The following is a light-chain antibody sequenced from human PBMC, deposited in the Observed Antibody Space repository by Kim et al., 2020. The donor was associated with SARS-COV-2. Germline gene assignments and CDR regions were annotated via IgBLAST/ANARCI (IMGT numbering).Light chain of an antibody. CDR3: LLTYANFAV. V-gene: IGLV7-46*01. Sequence: PGGTITLTCGSSASAVGSGHYPYWLQQKHGLAPRTLIYDTTKKHSLAPARFSGSILGDKAALTLSGALPEDEADYYCLLTYANFAVFGGGTQLTVL. CDR1: ASAVGSGHY. J-gene: IGLJ2*01. CDR2: DTT.